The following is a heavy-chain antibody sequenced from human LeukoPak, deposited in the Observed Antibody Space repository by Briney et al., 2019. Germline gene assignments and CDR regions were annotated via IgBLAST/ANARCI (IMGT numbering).Heavy chain of an antibody. CDR1: GFTFDDYA. Sequence: PGGSLRLSCAASGFTFDDYAMHLVRQAPGKGLEWVSGISWNSGSIGYADSVKGRFTISRDNAKNSLYLQMNSLRAEDTALYYCAKDKGYGDYFDYWGQGTLVTVSS. CDR2: ISWNSGSI. CDR3: AKDKGYGDYFDY. V-gene: IGHV3-9*01. J-gene: IGHJ4*02. D-gene: IGHD4-17*01.